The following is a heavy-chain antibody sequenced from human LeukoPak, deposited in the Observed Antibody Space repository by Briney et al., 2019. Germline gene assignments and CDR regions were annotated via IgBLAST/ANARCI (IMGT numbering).Heavy chain of an antibody. V-gene: IGHV1-2*02. CDR1: GYTFTGYY. D-gene: IGHD3-3*01. Sequence: ASVKVSCKASGYTFTGYYMHWVRQAPGQGLEWMGWFNPNSGGTNYAQKFQGRVTMTRDTSISTAYMELSRLRSDDTAVYYCTVKGMYYDFWSGYYTGAAPYYYYGMDVWGQGTTVTVSS. J-gene: IGHJ6*02. CDR2: FNPNSGGT. CDR3: TVKGMYYDFWSGYYTGAAPYYYYGMDV.